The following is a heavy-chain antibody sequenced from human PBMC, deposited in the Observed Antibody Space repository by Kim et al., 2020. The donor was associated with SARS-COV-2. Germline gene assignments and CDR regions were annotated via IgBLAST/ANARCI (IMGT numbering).Heavy chain of an antibody. D-gene: IGHD1-26*01. Sequence: GGSLRLSCAASGFTFSTYAMNWVRQAPGKGLEWVSTISGSGAATYYTDSVKGRFTISRDNSKNNLYLQMNTLRVEDTATYYCAKEADSGNFHSLYHAMDVWGQGTTVTVSS. V-gene: IGHV3-23*01. CDR2: ISGSGAAT. CDR1: GFTFSTYA. CDR3: AKEADSGNFHSLYHAMDV. J-gene: IGHJ6*02.